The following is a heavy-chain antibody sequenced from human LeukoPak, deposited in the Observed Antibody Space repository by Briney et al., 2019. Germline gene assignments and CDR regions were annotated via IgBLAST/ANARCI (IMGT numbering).Heavy chain of an antibody. CDR3: AAGSDY. CDR1: GYSISSGYY. Sequence: SETLSLTCTVSGYSISSGYYWGWIRQPPGKGLEWIGSIYHSGSTYYNPSLKSRVTISVDTSKNQFSLKLSSVTAADTAVYYCAAGSDYWDQGTLVTVSS. D-gene: IGHD6-13*01. J-gene: IGHJ4*02. CDR2: IYHSGST. V-gene: IGHV4-38-2*02.